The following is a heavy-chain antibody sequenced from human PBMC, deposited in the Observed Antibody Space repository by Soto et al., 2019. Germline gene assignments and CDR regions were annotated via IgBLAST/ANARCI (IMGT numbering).Heavy chain of an antibody. CDR1: GGSISSSNW. V-gene: IGHV4-4*02. J-gene: IGHJ4*02. Sequence: PSETLSLTCAVSGGSISSSNWWSRVRQPPGKGLEWIGEIYHSGSTNYNPSLKSRVTISVDKSKNQFSLKLSSVTAADTAVYYCARENIVVVPDAISDWGQGTLVTVSS. D-gene: IGHD2-2*01. CDR2: IYHSGST. CDR3: ARENIVVVPDAISD.